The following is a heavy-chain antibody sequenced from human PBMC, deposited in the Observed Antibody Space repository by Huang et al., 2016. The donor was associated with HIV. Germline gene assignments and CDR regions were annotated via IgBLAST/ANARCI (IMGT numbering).Heavy chain of an antibody. Sequence: QVRLVESGGGLVKPGGSLRLSCAASGFTFSTYYASWIRPAPGKGLEWISFLGGTGTVMYYADSVRGRFVITRDNSKNSLYLQMNNLRAEDTAVYFCATGITVAGGEFYFDYWGQGDLVTVSS. D-gene: IGHD6-19*01. CDR3: ATGITVAGGEFYFDY. V-gene: IGHV3-11*01. J-gene: IGHJ4*02. CDR1: GFTFSTYY. CDR2: LGGTGTVM.